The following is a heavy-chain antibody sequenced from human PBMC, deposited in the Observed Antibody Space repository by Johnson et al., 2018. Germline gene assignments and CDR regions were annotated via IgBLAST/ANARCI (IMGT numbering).Heavy chain of an antibody. V-gene: IGHV3-33*08. J-gene: IGHJ6*02. CDR2: IWYDGSNK. CDR3: AREQVVTANPFHYYYGMDV. Sequence: QVQLVESGGGVVQPGRSLRLSCAASGFTFSSYAMHWVRQAPGKGLEWVAVIWYDGSNKYYADSVKGRFTISRDNSKNTLYLQMNSLRAEDTAVYSCAREQVVTANPFHYYYGMDVWGQGTTVTVSS. D-gene: IGHD2-21*02. CDR1: GFTFSSYA.